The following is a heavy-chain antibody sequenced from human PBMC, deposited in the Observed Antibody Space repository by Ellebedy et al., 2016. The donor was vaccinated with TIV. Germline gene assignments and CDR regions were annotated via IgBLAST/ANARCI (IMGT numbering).Heavy chain of an antibody. D-gene: IGHD2-2*01. J-gene: IGHJ4*02. V-gene: IGHV3-7*03. CDR3: ARGSGYCSITSCSGETD. CDR2: IKQDGSDK. Sequence: PGGSLRLSCVDSGLTFSRYWMSWVRQTPGRGLEWVANIKQDGSDKNYVDSVKGRFTISRDNAKNSLYLQMNSLSADDTAVYYCARGSGYCSITSCSGETDWGQGTPVTVSS. CDR1: GLTFSRYW.